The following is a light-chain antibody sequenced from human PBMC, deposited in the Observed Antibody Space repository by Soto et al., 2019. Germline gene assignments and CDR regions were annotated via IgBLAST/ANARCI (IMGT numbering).Light chain of an antibody. V-gene: IGLV2-14*01. CDR3: SSYTSASTLLYL. Sequence: QSVLTQPASVSGSPGQSITISCTGTSSDVGGYNYVSWYQQHPGIAPKLLIYGVTNRPSGVSPRFSGSKSGNTASLTISGLQAEDEADYHCSSYTSASTLLYLXGTGTKLTVL. CDR2: GVT. CDR1: SSDVGGYNY. J-gene: IGLJ1*01.